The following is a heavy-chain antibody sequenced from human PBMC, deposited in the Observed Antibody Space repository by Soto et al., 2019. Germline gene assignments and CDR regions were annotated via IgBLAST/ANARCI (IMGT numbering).Heavy chain of an antibody. V-gene: IGHV4-38-2*01. CDR2: IYHSGST. D-gene: IGHD3-10*01. J-gene: IGHJ5*02. CDR3: ARGHYGSGSYSWFDP. Sequence: SETLSLTCAVSGYSISSGYYWGWIRQPPGKGLEWIGSIYHSGSTYYNPSLKSRVTISVDTSKNQFSLKLSSVTAADTAVYYCARGHYGSGSYSWFDPWGQGTLVTVS. CDR1: GYSISSGYY.